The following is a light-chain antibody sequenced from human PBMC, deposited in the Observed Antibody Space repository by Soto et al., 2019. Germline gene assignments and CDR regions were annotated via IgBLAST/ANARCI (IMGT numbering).Light chain of an antibody. V-gene: IGLV1-44*01. CDR1: SSNIGSST. J-gene: IGLJ3*02. CDR3: AAWDDSLNGWV. Sequence: QPVLTQPPSASGTPGQRVTISCSGSSSNIGSSTVTWYQQFPGTAPKLLIYSNNQRPSGVPDRFSGSKSGTSASLAISGLQSEDEADYYCAAWDDSLNGWVFGGGTKLTVL. CDR2: SNN.